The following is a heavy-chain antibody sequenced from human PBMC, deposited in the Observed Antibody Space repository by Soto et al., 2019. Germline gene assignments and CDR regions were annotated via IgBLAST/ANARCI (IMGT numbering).Heavy chain of an antibody. J-gene: IGHJ6*03. V-gene: IGHV3-23*01. Sequence: GGSLRLSCAASGFTFSSYAMSWVRQAPGKGLEWVSAISGSGGSTYYADSVKGRFTISRDNSKSTLYLQMNSLRAEDTAVYYCAKSPFDCSGGSCYSQYYYYYYYMDVWGKGTTVTVSS. D-gene: IGHD2-15*01. CDR2: ISGSGGST. CDR3: AKSPFDCSGGSCYSQYYYYYYYMDV. CDR1: GFTFSSYA.